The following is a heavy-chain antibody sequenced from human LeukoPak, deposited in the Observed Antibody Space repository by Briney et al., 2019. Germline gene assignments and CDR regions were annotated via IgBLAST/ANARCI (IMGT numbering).Heavy chain of an antibody. Sequence: SETLSLTCAVYGGSFSGYYWSWIRQPPGKGLEWIGEIDHNGGINYNSSLSSRVTVSLDTSKNQFSLRLSSVTAADTAVYYCVRTGSYSFFFYMDVWGAGTTVTVSS. CDR1: GGSFSGYY. J-gene: IGHJ6*03. V-gene: IGHV4-34*01. CDR2: IDHNGGI. CDR3: VRTGSYSFFFYMDV. D-gene: IGHD1-14*01.